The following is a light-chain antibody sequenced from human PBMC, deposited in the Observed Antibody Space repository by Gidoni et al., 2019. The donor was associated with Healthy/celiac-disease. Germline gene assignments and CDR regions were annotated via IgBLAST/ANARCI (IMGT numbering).Light chain of an antibody. Sequence: EIVLTPSPGTLSLSPGERATLSCRASQSVSSSYLAWYQQKPGQAPRLLIYGAYSRATGIPDRFSGSGSGTDFSLTISRLEPEDFAVYYCQQYCSSLSITFGQGTRLEIK. V-gene: IGKV3-20*01. CDR1: QSVSSSY. J-gene: IGKJ5*01. CDR3: QQYCSSLSIT. CDR2: GAY.